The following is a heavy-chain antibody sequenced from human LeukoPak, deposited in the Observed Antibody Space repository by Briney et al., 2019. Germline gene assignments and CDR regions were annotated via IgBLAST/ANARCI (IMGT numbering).Heavy chain of an antibody. J-gene: IGHJ4*02. CDR3: AKPSYYDSSGYYPW. CDR1: GFTFSSYA. CDR2: ISGSGGST. D-gene: IGHD3-22*01. V-gene: IGHV3-23*01. Sequence: GGSLRLSYAASGFTFSSYAMSWVRQAPGKGLEWVSAISGSGGSTYYADSVKGRFTISRDNSKNTLYLQMNSLRAEDTAVYYCAKPSYYDSSGYYPWWGQGTLVTVSS.